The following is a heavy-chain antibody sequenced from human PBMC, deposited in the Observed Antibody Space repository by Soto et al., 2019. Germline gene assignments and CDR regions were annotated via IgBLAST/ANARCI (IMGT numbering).Heavy chain of an antibody. Sequence: TLSLTFTVSGDSVSSGSYYCSWIRQPRGKRLEWIGYIYYSVYTNYNPSLKSRVTISVDTPKNQFSLKLSSVTAADTAVYYCARDTTLMADYWRQGTLVTVSS. CDR2: IYYSVYT. D-gene: IGHD2-2*01. V-gene: IGHV4-61*01. CDR1: GDSVSSGSYY. J-gene: IGHJ4*02. CDR3: ARDTTLMADY.